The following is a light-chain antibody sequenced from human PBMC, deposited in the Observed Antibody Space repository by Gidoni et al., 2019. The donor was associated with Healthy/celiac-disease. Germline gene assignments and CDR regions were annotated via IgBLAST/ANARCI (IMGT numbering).Light chain of an antibody. Sequence: DIQMTQSPSSLSASVGDRVTITCRASQSFSSYLNWYQQKPGKAPKLLIYAASSLQSGVPSRFSGSGSGTDFTLTISSLQPEDFATYYCQQSYSTPLTFXGXTKVEIK. CDR2: AAS. J-gene: IGKJ4*01. V-gene: IGKV1-39*01. CDR1: QSFSSY. CDR3: QQSYSTPLT.